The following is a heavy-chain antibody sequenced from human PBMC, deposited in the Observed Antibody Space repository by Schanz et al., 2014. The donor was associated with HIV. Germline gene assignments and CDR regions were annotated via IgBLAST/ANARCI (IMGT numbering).Heavy chain of an antibody. CDR1: GFNFNNYA. D-gene: IGHD3-22*01. Sequence: EVQLLESGGGLEQPGGSLRLSCAASGFNFNNYAMTWVRQAPGKGLEWVSSISESGGRTYYADSVNGRFTISRDNSKNTLYLQMTNLRIDDTAVYYCAKPEYDSRGNSQSHFDYWGQGTLVTVSS. CDR3: AKPEYDSRGNSQSHFDY. V-gene: IGHV3-23*01. CDR2: ISESGGRT. J-gene: IGHJ4*02.